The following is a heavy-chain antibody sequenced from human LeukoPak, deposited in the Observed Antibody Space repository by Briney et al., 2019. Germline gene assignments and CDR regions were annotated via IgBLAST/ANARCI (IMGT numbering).Heavy chain of an antibody. CDR2: IYYSGST. J-gene: IGHJ4*02. Sequence: SQTLSLTCTVSGGSISSGGYYWSWIRQHPGKGLERIGYIYYSGSTYYNPSLKSRVTISVDTSKNQFSLKLSSVTAADTAVYYCARGAGSGFDYWGQGTLVTVSS. V-gene: IGHV4-31*03. CDR1: GGSISSGGYY. CDR3: ARGAGSGFDY.